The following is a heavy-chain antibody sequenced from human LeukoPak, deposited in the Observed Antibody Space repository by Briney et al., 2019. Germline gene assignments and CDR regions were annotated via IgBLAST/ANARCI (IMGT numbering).Heavy chain of an antibody. CDR3: AREMSGSYYPEYFQH. D-gene: IGHD3-10*01. V-gene: IGHV5-51*01. CDR1: GYSFTSYW. CDR2: IYPGDSDT. Sequence: GESLKISCKGSGYSFTSYWIGWVRQMPGKGLEWMGIIYPGDSDTRYSPSFQGQVTISADKSISTAYLQWSSLKASDTAMYYCAREMSGSYYPEYFQHWGQGTLVTVSS. J-gene: IGHJ1*01.